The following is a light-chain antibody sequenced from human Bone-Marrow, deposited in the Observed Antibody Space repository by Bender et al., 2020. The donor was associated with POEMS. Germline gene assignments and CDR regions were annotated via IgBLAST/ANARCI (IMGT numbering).Light chain of an antibody. CDR1: ALPKQY. CDR3: YSTDNSVNLRGV. J-gene: IGLJ1*01. Sequence: SYELTQPPSVSVSPGQRARITCSGDALPKQYAYWYQQKSGQAPVLVIYEDSKRPSGIPERFSGSSSGTMATLTISGAQVEDEGDYYCYSTDNSVNLRGVFGTGTKVTVL. CDR2: EDS. V-gene: IGLV3-10*01.